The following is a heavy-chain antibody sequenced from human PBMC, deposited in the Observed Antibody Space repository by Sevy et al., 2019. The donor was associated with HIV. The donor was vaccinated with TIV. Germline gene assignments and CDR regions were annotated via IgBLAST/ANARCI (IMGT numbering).Heavy chain of an antibody. CDR2: IRSKAYGGTT. Sequence: GGSLRLSCTASGFTFGDYAMSWVRQAPGKGLEWVGFIRSKAYGGTTEYAASVKGRLTISRDDSKSIAYLQMNSLKTEETAVYYCTTTYGSGSYYNRYYYGMDVWGQGTTVTVSS. D-gene: IGHD3-10*01. J-gene: IGHJ6*02. V-gene: IGHV3-49*04. CDR3: TTTYGSGSYYNRYYYGMDV. CDR1: GFTFGDYA.